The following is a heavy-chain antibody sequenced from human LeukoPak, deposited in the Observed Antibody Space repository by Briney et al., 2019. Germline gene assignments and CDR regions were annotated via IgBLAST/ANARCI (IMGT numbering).Heavy chain of an antibody. CDR1: RFTFGSAW. J-gene: IGHJ4*02. CDR2: VKSNTDGGTT. D-gene: IGHD3-3*02. CDR3: TAERHFSFYY. Sequence: GGSLRLSCAASRFTFGSAWMSWVRQAPGKGLEWVGRVKSNTDGGTTDHAAPVKGRFSISRDDSKNTVYPQMNSLKTEDTAVYFCTAERHFSFYYWGQGTLVTVSS. V-gene: IGHV3-15*01.